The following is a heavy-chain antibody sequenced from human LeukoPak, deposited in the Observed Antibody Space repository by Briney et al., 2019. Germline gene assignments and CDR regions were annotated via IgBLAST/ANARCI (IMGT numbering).Heavy chain of an antibody. D-gene: IGHD3-16*01. Sequence: SGGSLRLSCAASGFTFSSYWMHWVRQAPGKGLVWVSRINSDGSSTSYADSVKGRFTISRDNAKNTLYLQMNSLRAEDTAVYYCARGEGSDYDYVYAFDIWGQGTMVTVSS. CDR2: INSDGSST. V-gene: IGHV3-74*01. J-gene: IGHJ3*02. CDR1: GFTFSSYW. CDR3: ARGEGSDYDYVYAFDI.